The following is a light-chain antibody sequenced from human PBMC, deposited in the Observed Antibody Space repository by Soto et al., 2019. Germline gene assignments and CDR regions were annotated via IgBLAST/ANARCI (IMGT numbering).Light chain of an antibody. CDR3: AAWDVSLNAVL. Sequence: QSVLTQSPSASGTPGQRVTISCSGSSSNIGSNTVNWYQQLPGTAPKLLIYSNNQRPSGVPDRFSGSKSVTSASLAISGLQSEDEADYYCAAWDVSLNAVLFGGGTQLTVL. J-gene: IGLJ2*01. CDR2: SNN. CDR1: SSNIGSNT. V-gene: IGLV1-44*01.